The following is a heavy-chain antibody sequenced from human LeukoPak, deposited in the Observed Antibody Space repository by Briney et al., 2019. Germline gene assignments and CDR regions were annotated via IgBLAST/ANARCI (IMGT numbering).Heavy chain of an antibody. D-gene: IGHD2-8*01. J-gene: IGHJ4*02. Sequence: GGSLRLSCTASGFTFSSYAMSWVRQAPGKGRKWVSAISGSGTSTYYADSVKGRFTIARDNSKNTLYLQMNSLRAEDTAVYYCAKDGYCTNGVCYRYSWDPTPFDYWGQGTLVTVSS. CDR1: GFTFSSYA. CDR3: AKDGYCTNGVCYRYSWDPTPFDY. CDR2: ISGSGTST. V-gene: IGHV3-23*01.